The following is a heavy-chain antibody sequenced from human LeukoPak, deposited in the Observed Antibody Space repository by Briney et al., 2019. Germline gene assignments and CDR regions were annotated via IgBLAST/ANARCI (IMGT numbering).Heavy chain of an antibody. V-gene: IGHV4-34*01. J-gene: IGHJ4*02. CDR3: ARAPYSSGWYDY. CDR1: GGSFSGYY. CDR2: INHSGST. D-gene: IGHD6-19*01. Sequence: SETLSLTCAVYGGSFSGYYWSWIRHPPGKGLEWIGEINHSGSTNYNPSLKSRVTISVDTSKNQFSLKLSSVTAADTAVYYCARAPYSSGWYDYWGQGTLVTVSS.